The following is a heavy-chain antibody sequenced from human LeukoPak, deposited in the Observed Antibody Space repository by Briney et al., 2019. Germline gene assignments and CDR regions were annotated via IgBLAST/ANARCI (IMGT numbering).Heavy chain of an antibody. D-gene: IGHD3-22*01. CDR1: GGAISSSDDY. CDR3: TRAASSGPLFTYHMDV. J-gene: IGHJ6*03. V-gene: IGHV4-39*07. Sequence: SETLSLTCSVSGGAISSSDDYWGFVRQTPGKGLEWMGSIYYTGSSHYNPSLRSRATISVDTSKNQFSLKLSSVTAADTAVYYCTRAASSGPLFTYHMDVWGKGTTVTVSS. CDR2: IYYTGSS.